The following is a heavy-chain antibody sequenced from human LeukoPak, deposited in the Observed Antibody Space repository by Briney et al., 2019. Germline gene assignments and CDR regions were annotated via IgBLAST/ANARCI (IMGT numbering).Heavy chain of an antibody. CDR1: GFTFSSYW. CDR3: AREVGATGGYYFDY. Sequence: PGRSLRLSCAASGFTFSSYWMHWVRQAPGKGLVWVSRINSDGSSTSYADSVKGRFTISRDNAKNTLYLQMNSLRAEDTAVYYCAREVGATGGYYFDYWGQGTLVTVSS. CDR2: INSDGSST. D-gene: IGHD1-26*01. V-gene: IGHV3-74*01. J-gene: IGHJ4*02.